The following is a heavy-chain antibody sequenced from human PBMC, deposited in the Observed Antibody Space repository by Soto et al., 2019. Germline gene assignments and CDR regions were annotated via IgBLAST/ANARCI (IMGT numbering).Heavy chain of an antibody. J-gene: IGHJ5*02. Sequence: QITLKESGPTLVKPTQTLTLTCTFSGFSLNTRGVGVCWIRQPPGKALEWLALIYWDDDKRNSPSLNSRLTITKDTSKNQVVLTMTNVDPVDTATYYCAHSIRGLDWFDPWGQGTLVTVSS. CDR1: GFSLNTRGVG. V-gene: IGHV2-5*02. CDR2: IYWDDDK. D-gene: IGHD5-12*01. CDR3: AHSIRGLDWFDP.